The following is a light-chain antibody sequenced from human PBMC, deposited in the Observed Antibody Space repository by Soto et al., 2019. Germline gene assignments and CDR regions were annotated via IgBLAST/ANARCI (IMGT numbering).Light chain of an antibody. J-gene: IGKJ4*01. CDR1: QGINSC. V-gene: IGKV1-12*01. CDR2: AAS. Sequence: DIQMTQSPSSVSASVGDRVTITCRASQGINSCLAWYQQKPWKAPKLLIYAASSLQSGVPSRFSGSGSGTDITLTISSLQPEDFATYYCLQANSFPLTFEGGTKVEIK. CDR3: LQANSFPLT.